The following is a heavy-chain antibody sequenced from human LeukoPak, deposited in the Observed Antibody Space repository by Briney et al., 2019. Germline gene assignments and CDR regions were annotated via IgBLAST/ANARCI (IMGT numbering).Heavy chain of an antibody. D-gene: IGHD6-6*01. CDR1: GFTFNTYS. CDR2: ISGSSSST. Sequence: GGSLRLSCAASGFTFNTYSMNWVRQAPGKGLEWVSAISGSSSSTYYADSVKGRFTISRDNAKNSLHLQMNSLRAEDTAVYYRARDGSSSSDWFDPWGQGTLVTVSS. J-gene: IGHJ5*02. CDR3: ARDGSSSSDWFDP. V-gene: IGHV3-21*01.